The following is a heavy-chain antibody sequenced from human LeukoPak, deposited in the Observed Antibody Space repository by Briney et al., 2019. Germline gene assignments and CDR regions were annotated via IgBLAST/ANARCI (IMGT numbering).Heavy chain of an antibody. CDR1: GGSISSYY. J-gene: IGHJ4*02. CDR2: IYYSGST. D-gene: IGHD4-17*01. V-gene: IGHV4-59*08. CDR3: ARHGGAYGDYWYYFDY. Sequence: SETLSLTCTVSGGSISSYYWTWIRQPPGKGLEWIGYIYYSGSTNYNPSLKSRVTISVDTSKNQFSLKLSSVTAADTAVYYCARHGGAYGDYWYYFDYWGQGTPVTVS.